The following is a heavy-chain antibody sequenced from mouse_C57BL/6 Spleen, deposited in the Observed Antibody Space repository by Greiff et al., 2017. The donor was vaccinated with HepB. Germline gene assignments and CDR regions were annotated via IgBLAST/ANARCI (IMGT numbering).Heavy chain of an antibody. V-gene: IGHV1-76*01. CDR2: IYPGSGNT. Sequence: QVHVKQSGAELVRPGASVKLSCKASGYTFTDYYINWVKQRPGQGLEWIARIYPGSGNTYYNEKFKGKATLTAEKSSSTAYMQLSSLTSEDSAVYLCARRGPYYAFAYWGQGTLVTVSA. CDR3: ARRGPYYAFAY. J-gene: IGHJ3*01. D-gene: IGHD1-1*01. CDR1: GYTFTDYY.